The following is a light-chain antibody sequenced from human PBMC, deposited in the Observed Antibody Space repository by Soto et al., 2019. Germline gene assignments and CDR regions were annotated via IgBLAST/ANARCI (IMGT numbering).Light chain of an antibody. CDR3: QQRRNWPLT. V-gene: IGKV3D-11*01. Sequence: EIVLTQSPATLSLSPGERATLSCRASQDIGTYVVWYQQKPGQAPRLVIYDTFNTAAGIPARFSGGGAGTDFPLTISSLEPEDFAIYYCQQRRNWPLTFGGGTRVEI. J-gene: IGKJ4*01. CDR2: DTF. CDR1: QDIGTY.